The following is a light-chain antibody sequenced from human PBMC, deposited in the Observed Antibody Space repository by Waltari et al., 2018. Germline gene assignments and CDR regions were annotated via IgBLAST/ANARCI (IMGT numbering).Light chain of an antibody. Sequence: QSALTQPVSVSGSPGQSITISCTGTISDVGGYNYVAWYQQHPGKAPKLLISDVTNRPSGVSNRFSGSKSGNTASLTISGLQAEDEADYHCSSFTSSSTLVFGTGTKVTVL. V-gene: IGLV2-14*03. J-gene: IGLJ1*01. CDR1: ISDVGGYNY. CDR3: SSFTSSSTLV. CDR2: DVT.